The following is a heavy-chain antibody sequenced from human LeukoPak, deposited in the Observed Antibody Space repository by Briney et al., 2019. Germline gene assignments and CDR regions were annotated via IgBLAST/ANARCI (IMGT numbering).Heavy chain of an antibody. V-gene: IGHV3-53*01. CDR1: GFTFSRNY. D-gene: IGHD3-22*01. J-gene: IGHJ4*02. Sequence: GGSLRLSCAASGFTFSRNYMSWVRQAPGKGLEWVSTIYTGGNTYYAASVKGRFTISRDFSKNTVFLHMNSLRAEDTAMYYCARGDDSGYYDYFDYWGQGALVTVSS. CDR2: IYTGGNT. CDR3: ARGDDSGYYDYFDY.